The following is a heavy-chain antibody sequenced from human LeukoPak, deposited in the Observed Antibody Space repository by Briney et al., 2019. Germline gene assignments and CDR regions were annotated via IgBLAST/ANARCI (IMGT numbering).Heavy chain of an antibody. CDR3: ARDGVWFGEPPDY. V-gene: IGHV1-2*02. CDR2: INPNSVGT. J-gene: IGHJ4*02. D-gene: IGHD3-10*01. CDR1: GYTFTGYY. Sequence: ASVKVSCKASGYTFTGYYMHWVRQAPGQGLEWMGWINPNSVGTNYAQKLQGRVTMTTDTSTSTAYMELRSLRSDDPAVYYCARDGVWFGEPPDYWGQGTLVTVSS.